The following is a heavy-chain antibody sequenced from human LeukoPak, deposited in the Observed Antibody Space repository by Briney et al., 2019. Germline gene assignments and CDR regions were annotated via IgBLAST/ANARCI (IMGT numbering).Heavy chain of an antibody. CDR1: GYTFTSYA. CDR2: INTNTGNP. CDR3: ARRGSIVGATSFDY. Sequence: ASVKVSCKASGYTFTSYAMNWVRQAPGQGLEWMGWINTNTGNPTYAQGFTGRFVFSLDTSVSTAYLQISSLKAEDTAVYYCARRGSIVGATSFDYWGQGTPVTVSS. J-gene: IGHJ4*02. V-gene: IGHV7-4-1*02. D-gene: IGHD1-26*01.